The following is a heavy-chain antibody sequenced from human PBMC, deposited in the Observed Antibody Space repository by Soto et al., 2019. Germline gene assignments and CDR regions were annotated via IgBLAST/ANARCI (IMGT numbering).Heavy chain of an antibody. CDR3: ARDKLLQLESPEGNWFDP. J-gene: IGHJ5*02. Sequence: SETLSLTCAVSGYSISSGYYWGWIRQPPGKGLEWIGSIYHGGSTYYSPSLKSRVTISVDTSKNQFSLKLSSVTAADTAVYYCARDKLLQLESPEGNWFDPWGQGTLVTVSS. V-gene: IGHV4-38-2*02. CDR1: GYSISSGYY. CDR2: IYHGGST. D-gene: IGHD1-1*01.